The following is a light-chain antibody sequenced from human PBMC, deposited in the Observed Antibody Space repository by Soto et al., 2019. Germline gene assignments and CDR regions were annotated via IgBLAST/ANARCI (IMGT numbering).Light chain of an antibody. J-gene: IGKJ1*01. CDR1: QTVSSY. CDR2: DAS. CDR3: QQYNTYTWT. Sequence: DIQMTQSPSSLSASVGDRVNITFRASQTVSSYLNWYQQKPGKAPKLLIYDASTLESGVPSRFSGSGSGTEFTLTISTLQPDDFATYYCQQYNTYTWTFGQGTKV. V-gene: IGKV1-5*01.